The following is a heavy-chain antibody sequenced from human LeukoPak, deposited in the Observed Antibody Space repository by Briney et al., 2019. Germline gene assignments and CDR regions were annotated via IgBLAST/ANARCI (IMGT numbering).Heavy chain of an antibody. J-gene: IGHJ5*02. CDR3: ATVGSWYYPWFDP. CDR2: IYSGGST. V-gene: IGHV3-53*05. CDR1: GFTVSSNY. Sequence: GGSLRLSCAASGFTVSSNYMSWVRQAPGKGLEWVSVIYSGGSTYYADSVKGRFTISRDNSKNTLYLQMNSLRSEDTAVYYCATVGSWYYPWFDPWGQGTLVTVSS. D-gene: IGHD6-13*01.